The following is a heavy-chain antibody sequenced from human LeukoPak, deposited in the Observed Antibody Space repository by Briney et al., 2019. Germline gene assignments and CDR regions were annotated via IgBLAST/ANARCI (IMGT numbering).Heavy chain of an antibody. CDR3: ARERTQGDLDY. CDR2: ISAYNGKT. Sequence: ASVKVSCKASGYTFTSYGIIWVRQAPGQGLEWMGWISAYNGKTNSAQKLQGRVSMTTDTSTSTVYMELRSLRSDDTAVYYCARERTQGDLDYWGQGTLVTVSS. V-gene: IGHV1-18*01. CDR1: GYTFTSYG. D-gene: IGHD3-10*01. J-gene: IGHJ4*02.